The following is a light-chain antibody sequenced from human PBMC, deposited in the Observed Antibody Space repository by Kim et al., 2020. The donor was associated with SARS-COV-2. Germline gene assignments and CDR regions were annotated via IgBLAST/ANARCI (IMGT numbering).Light chain of an antibody. Sequence: SLSPGESATLSCRASQSVSSYLAWYQQKPGQAPRLLIYDASNRATGIPARFSGIGSGTDFTLTISSLEPEDFAVYYCQQRSNWPTFGGGTKVDIK. J-gene: IGKJ4*01. CDR1: QSVSSY. CDR2: DAS. CDR3: QQRSNWPT. V-gene: IGKV3-11*01.